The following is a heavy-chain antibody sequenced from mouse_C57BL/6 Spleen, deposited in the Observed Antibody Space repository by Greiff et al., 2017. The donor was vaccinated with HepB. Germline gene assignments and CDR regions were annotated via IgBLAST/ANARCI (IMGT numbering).Heavy chain of an antibody. J-gene: IGHJ3*01. V-gene: IGHV1-63*01. Sequence: VKLMESGAELVRPGTSVKMSCKASGYTFTNYWIGWAKQRPGHGLEWIGDIYPGGGYTNYNEKFKGKATLTADKSSSTAYMQFSSLTSEDSAIYYCASGTTVDNFAYWGQGTLVTVSA. CDR2: IYPGGGYT. D-gene: IGHD1-1*01. CDR1: GYTFTNYW. CDR3: ASGTTVDNFAY.